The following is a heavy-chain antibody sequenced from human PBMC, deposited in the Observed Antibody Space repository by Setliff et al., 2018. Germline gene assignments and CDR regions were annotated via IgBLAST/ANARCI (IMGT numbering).Heavy chain of an antibody. J-gene: IGHJ3*02. Sequence: ASVKVSCKASGYTFANYYMHWVRQAPGQGLEWMGIIDPSGFSTNYAQKFQGRVTVTRATSTDTLYMELSSPRSEDTAIYYCAGPRGPYSASDAFDIWGQGTMVTVSS. D-gene: IGHD3-16*01. CDR1: GYTFANYY. CDR3: AGPRGPYSASDAFDI. CDR2: IDPSGFST. V-gene: IGHV1-46*01.